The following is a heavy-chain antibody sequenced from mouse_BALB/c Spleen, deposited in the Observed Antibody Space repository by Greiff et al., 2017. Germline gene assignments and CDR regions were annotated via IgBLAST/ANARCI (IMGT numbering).Heavy chain of an antibody. J-gene: IGHJ1*01. CDR2: IYPGNSDT. V-gene: IGHV1-5*01. CDR1: GYTFTSYW. CDR3: TKASGSYWYFDV. Sequence: VQLQQSGTVLARPGASVKMSCKASGYTFTSYWMHWVKQRPGQGLEWIGAIYPGNSDTSYNQKFKGKAKLTAVTSTSTAYMELSSLTNEDSAVYYGTKASGSYWYFDVWGAGTTVTVSS. D-gene: IGHD3-2*02.